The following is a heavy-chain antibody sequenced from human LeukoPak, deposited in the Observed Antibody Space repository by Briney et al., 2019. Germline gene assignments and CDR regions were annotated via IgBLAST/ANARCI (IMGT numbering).Heavy chain of an antibody. CDR3: AKDLPYYYDSSAFET. J-gene: IGHJ3*02. Sequence: PGGSLRLSCAASGFTFSSYAMSWVRQAPGKGLEWVSVISYSDGSTNYADSVKGRFTISRDNSKNTLYLQMNSLRAEDTAVYYCAKDLPYYYDSSAFETWDQGTMVTVSS. V-gene: IGHV3-23*01. CDR2: ISYSDGST. CDR1: GFTFSSYA. D-gene: IGHD3-22*01.